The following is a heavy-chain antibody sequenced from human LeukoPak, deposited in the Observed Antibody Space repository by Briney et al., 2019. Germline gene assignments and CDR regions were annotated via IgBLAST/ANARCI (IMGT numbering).Heavy chain of an antibody. CDR1: GGSVSSSSYY. V-gene: IGHV4-39*01. Sequence: SETLSLTCTVSGGSVSSSSYYWGWIRQPPGKGLEWIGMIHYSGRTYYNTSLMSRVTISVDTSKDQFSLKLTSVSAADTAVYYCARLPVYSSGWQADFWGQGTLVTVSS. J-gene: IGHJ4*02. CDR3: ARLPVYSSGWQADF. D-gene: IGHD6-19*01. CDR2: IHYSGRT.